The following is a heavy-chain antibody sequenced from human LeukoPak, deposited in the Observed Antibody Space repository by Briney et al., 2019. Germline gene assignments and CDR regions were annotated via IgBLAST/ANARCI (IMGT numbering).Heavy chain of an antibody. Sequence: SETVSLTCAVSGYSISSGYYWGWIRQPPGKGLEWIGSIYHSGSTYYNPSLKSRVTISVDTSKNQFSLKLSSVTAADTAVYYCARHAEYNWNDVWFDPWGQGTLVTVSS. CDR3: ARHAEYNWNDVWFDP. CDR2: IYHSGST. CDR1: GYSISSGYY. J-gene: IGHJ5*02. D-gene: IGHD1-1*01. V-gene: IGHV4-38-2*01.